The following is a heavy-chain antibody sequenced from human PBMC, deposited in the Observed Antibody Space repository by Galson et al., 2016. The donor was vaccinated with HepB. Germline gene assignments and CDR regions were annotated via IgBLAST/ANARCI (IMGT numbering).Heavy chain of an antibody. D-gene: IGHD1-1*01. CDR3: ARGYNWNFVMDV. CDR2: TFYSSNWYN. J-gene: IGHJ6*01. CDR1: GDSVSSNSAA. V-gene: IGHV6-1*01. Sequence: CAISGDSVSSNSAAWNWIRQSPSRGLVWLGRTFYSSNWYNDYAVSVKSRISIKPDTSKNQFSLHLNSVTPEDTAVYYCARGYNWNFVMDVWGQGTTVTVSS.